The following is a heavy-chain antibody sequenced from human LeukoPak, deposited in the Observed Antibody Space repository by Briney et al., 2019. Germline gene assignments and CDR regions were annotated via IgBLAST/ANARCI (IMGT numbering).Heavy chain of an antibody. V-gene: IGHV1-18*01. J-gene: IGHJ3*02. CDR2: ITPYNGNT. D-gene: IGHD6-19*01. CDR3: TRDLGQVVAGTAFDM. Sequence: GASVKVSCKTSGYTFTDFGINGVRHAPGQGLEWLGWITPYNGNTNHLQNLQGRITMTTDTSTSTAYLELRSLTSDDTAVYYCTRDLGQVVAGTAFDMWGQGTMVIVSS. CDR1: GYTFTDFG.